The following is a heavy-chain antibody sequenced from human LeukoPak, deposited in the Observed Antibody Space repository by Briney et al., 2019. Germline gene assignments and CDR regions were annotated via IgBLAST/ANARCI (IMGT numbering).Heavy chain of an antibody. CDR2: LNPDSAGT. CDR1: GYTFNGYY. Sequence: ASVKVSCKASGYTFNGYYMHWVRQAPGQGLEWMGWLNPDSAGTNYAQRFQGRVTMTRDPSISTAYMELSRLRSDDTAVYYCARGTSKNLVPAAYWGPVGVIQHWGQGTLVTVSS. V-gene: IGHV1-2*02. D-gene: IGHD2-2*01. CDR3: ARGTSKNLVPAAYWGPVGVIQH. J-gene: IGHJ1*01.